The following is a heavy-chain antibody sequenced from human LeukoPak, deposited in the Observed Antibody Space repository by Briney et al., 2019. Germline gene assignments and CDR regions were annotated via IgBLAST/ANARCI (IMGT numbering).Heavy chain of an antibody. CDR1: GVPISTYY. V-gene: IGHV4-59*01. D-gene: IGHD6-13*01. Sequence: SETLSLTCSVSGVPISTYYWSWIRQSPGKRLEWIAYVYYNGDIMYNPSLKSRVTISLDTSKNQFSLNMASVTAADTAVYYCAREGVGAAAVTGDAFDIWGQGTMVTVSS. J-gene: IGHJ3*02. CDR3: AREGVGAAAVTGDAFDI. CDR2: VYYNGDI.